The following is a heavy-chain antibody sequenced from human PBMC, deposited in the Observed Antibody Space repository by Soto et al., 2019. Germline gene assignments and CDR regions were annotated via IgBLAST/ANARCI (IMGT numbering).Heavy chain of an antibody. CDR2: IYSGGST. CDR1: GFTVSSNY. V-gene: IGHV3-66*01. CDR3: ARDRPVLLWFGGGMDV. J-gene: IGHJ6*04. D-gene: IGHD3-10*01. Sequence: GGSLRLSCAASGFTVSSNYMSWVRQAPGKGLEWVSVIYSGGSTYYADSVKGRFTISRDNSKNTLYLQMNSLRAEDTAVYYCARDRPVLLWFGGGMDVWGKGTTVTVSS.